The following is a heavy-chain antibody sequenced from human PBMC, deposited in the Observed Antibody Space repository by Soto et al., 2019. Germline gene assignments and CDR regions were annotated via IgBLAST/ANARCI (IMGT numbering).Heavy chain of an antibody. J-gene: IGHJ4*02. D-gene: IGHD6-13*01. CDR3: ARDRIAAAGKPANFDY. CDR1: GYTFTSYG. Sequence: ASVKVSCKASGYTFTSYGIGWVRQAPGQGLEWMGWISAYNGNTNYAQKLQGRVTMTTDTSTSTAYMELRSLRSDDTAVYYCARDRIAAAGKPANFDYWGQGTLVTVSS. V-gene: IGHV1-18*01. CDR2: ISAYNGNT.